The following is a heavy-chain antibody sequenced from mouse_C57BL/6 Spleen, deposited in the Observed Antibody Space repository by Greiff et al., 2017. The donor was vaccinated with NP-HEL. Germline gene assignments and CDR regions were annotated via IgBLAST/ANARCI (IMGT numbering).Heavy chain of an antibody. Sequence: LVESGAELMKPGASVKLSCKATGYTFTGYWIEWVKQRPGHGLEWIGEILPGSGGTNYNEKFKGKATFTADTSSNTAYMQLSSLTNEDSAIYYCARRGYYSNYGFAYWGQGTLVTVSA. CDR2: ILPGSGGT. CDR1: GYTFTGYW. D-gene: IGHD2-5*01. J-gene: IGHJ3*01. V-gene: IGHV1-9*01. CDR3: ARRGYYSNYGFAY.